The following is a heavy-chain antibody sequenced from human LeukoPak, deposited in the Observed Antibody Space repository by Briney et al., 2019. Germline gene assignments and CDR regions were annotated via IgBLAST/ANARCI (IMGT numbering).Heavy chain of an antibody. J-gene: IGHJ4*02. Sequence: GGSLRLSCAASGFTFSSFSMNWVHQAPGKGLEWVSYINAGGDTYRADSVQGRFTISRDNAKDSLYLQMNSLRVEDTAIYYCVRDLDSVAFFWGQGTLVTVSS. CDR2: INAGGDT. CDR3: VRDLDSVAFF. V-gene: IGHV3-48*01. CDR1: GFTFSSFS. D-gene: IGHD1-1*01.